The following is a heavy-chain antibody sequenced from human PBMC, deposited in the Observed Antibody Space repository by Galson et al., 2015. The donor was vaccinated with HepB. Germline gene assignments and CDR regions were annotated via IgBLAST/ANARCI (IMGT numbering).Heavy chain of an antibody. CDR1: GGSISGGVHY. CDR3: ARDFNWLDP. CDR2: VYTSGRT. J-gene: IGHJ5*02. V-gene: IGHV4-61*02. Sequence: TLSLTCTVSGGSISGGVHYWSWIRQPAGKGLEWIGRVYTSGRTNYNPSLKSRVTMSVDTSKNQFSLRLSSVTAADTAVYYCARDFNWLDPWGQGTLVTVSS.